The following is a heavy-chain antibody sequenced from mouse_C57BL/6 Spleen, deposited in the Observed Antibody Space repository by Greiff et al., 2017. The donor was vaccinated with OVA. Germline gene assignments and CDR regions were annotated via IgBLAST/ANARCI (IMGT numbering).Heavy chain of an antibody. CDR3: TAGIYYYAMDY. J-gene: IGHJ4*01. CDR1: GFTFSNYW. V-gene: IGHV6-3*01. CDR2: IRLKSDNYAT. Sequence: EVKVEESGGGLVQPGGSMKLSCVASGFTFSNYWMNWVRQSPEKGLEWVAQIRLKSDNYATHYAESVKGRFTISRDDSKSSVYLQMNNLRAEDTGIYYCTAGIYYYAMDYWGQGTSVTVSS.